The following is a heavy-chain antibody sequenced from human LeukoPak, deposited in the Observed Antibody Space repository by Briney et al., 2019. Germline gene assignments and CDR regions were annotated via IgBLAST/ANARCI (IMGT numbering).Heavy chain of an antibody. CDR3: ARALPITMIVVVYPGGMDV. J-gene: IGHJ6*02. V-gene: IGHV3-30*04. Sequence: PGRSLRLSCAVSGFTFSSYAMHWVRQAPGKGLEWVAVISNDGSNKYYADSVKGRFTISRDNSKNTLYLQMNSLIAEDTAVYYCARALPITMIVVVYPGGMDVWGQGTTVTVSS. CDR1: GFTFSSYA. D-gene: IGHD3-22*01. CDR2: ISNDGSNK.